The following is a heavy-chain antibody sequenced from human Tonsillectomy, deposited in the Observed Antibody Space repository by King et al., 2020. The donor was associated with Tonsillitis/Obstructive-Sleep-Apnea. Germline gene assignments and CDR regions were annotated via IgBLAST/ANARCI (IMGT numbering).Heavy chain of an antibody. J-gene: IGHJ4*02. Sequence: AQLVQSGGGVVQPGRSLRLSCAASGFTFSSYAMHWVRQAPGKGLEWVAVISYDGSNKYYADSVKGRFTISRDKSKNTLYLQMNSLRAEDTAVYYCARGTYDFWSGYYPTDYFDYWGQGTLVTVSS. D-gene: IGHD3-3*01. CDR1: GFTFSSYA. CDR3: ARGTYDFWSGYYPTDYFDY. V-gene: IGHV3-30*04. CDR2: ISYDGSNK.